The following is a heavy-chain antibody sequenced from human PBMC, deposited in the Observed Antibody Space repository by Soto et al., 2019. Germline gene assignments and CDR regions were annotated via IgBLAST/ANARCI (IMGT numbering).Heavy chain of an antibody. CDR1: GFNFGSYA. CDR3: VKGKESGYRGAFDS. CDR2: VSGSGSSP. D-gene: IGHD5-18*01. V-gene: IGHV3-23*01. J-gene: IGHJ4*02. Sequence: EEQLLESGGGLVQPGGSLRLSCAATGFNFGSYAMGWVRQAPGKGLEWVSGVSGSGSSPYYADSVKGRLTISKDKSKNTPYLDLNNLRSEDTAVYFCVKGKESGYRGAFDSWGQGTMVTVSS.